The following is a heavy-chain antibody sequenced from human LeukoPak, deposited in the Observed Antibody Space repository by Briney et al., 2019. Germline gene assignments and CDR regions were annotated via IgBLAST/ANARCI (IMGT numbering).Heavy chain of an antibody. CDR1: GFTFSNYW. CDR3: ATDTWGYFDQ. V-gene: IGHV3-7*01. J-gene: IGHJ4*02. Sequence: GGSLRLSCAASGFTFSNYWMSWVRQAPGKGLEWVANLNQDGSEKYYVDSVKGRFTISRDNAKNSLYLQMNSLRAEDTAVYYCATDTWGYFDQWGQGTLVTVSS. D-gene: IGHD7-27*01. CDR2: LNQDGSEK.